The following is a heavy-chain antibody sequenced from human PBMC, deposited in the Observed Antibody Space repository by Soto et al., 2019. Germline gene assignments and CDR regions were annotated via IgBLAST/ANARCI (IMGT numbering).Heavy chain of an antibody. D-gene: IGHD3-3*01. CDR2: IFSNDEK. Sequence: SGPTLVNPTETLTLTCTVSGFSLSNARMGVSWIRQPPGKALEWLAHIFSNDEKSYSTSLKSRLTISKDTSKSQVVLTMTNMDPVDTATYYCARIPYYDFWSRWFDPWGQGTLVTVS. V-gene: IGHV2-26*01. J-gene: IGHJ5*02. CDR1: GFSLSNARMG. CDR3: ARIPYYDFWSRWFDP.